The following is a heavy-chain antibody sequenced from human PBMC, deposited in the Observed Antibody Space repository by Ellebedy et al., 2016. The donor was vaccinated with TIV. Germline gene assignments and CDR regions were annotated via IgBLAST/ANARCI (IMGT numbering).Heavy chain of an antibody. D-gene: IGHD3-3*01. CDR3: ARPRGITIFERILYFDL. J-gene: IGHJ2*01. CDR2: INSDGSRT. Sequence: GESLKISCAASGFTFSSYWMHWVRQAPGKGLVWVSLINSDGSRTTYVDSVKGRFTISRDNAKNTLYLQMNSLRAEDTAVYYCARPRGITIFERILYFDLWGRGTLVTVSS. V-gene: IGHV3-74*01. CDR1: GFTFSSYW.